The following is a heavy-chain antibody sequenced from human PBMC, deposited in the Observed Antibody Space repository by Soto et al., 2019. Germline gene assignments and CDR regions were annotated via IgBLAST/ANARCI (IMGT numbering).Heavy chain of an antibody. J-gene: IGHJ6*02. CDR1: GASISSSGDY. CDR3: AREIRYCTDGVCQSYGMDV. CDR2: SHYSGST. Sequence: PSETISVTCSVSGASISSSGDYWSWISQPPGKGLEWIGHSHYSGSTYYSPSLRNRLTISLDASKHQFSLRLNSVAATDTAMYFCAREIRYCTDGVCQSYGMDVWGQGTTVTVSS. V-gene: IGHV4-30-4*01. D-gene: IGHD2-8*01.